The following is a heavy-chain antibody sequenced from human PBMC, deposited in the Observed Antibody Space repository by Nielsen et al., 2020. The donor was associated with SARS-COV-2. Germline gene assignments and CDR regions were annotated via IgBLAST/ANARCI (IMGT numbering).Heavy chain of an antibody. CDR3: ARPAARSYYQNYYFDS. V-gene: IGHV4-39*01. CDR1: GGSISSSSYY. Sequence: SETLSLTCTVSGGSISSSSYYWGWIRQPPGKGLEWIGSIYYSGSTYYSPSLKSRVTISVDTSTNQFSLKLTSVTAADTAVYYCARPAARSYYQNYYFDSWGQGTLVTVSS. D-gene: IGHD3-22*01. CDR2: IYYSGST. J-gene: IGHJ4*02.